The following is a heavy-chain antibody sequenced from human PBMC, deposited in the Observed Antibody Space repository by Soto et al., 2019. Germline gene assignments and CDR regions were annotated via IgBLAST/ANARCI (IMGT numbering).Heavy chain of an antibody. V-gene: IGHV3-73*01. J-gene: IGHJ4*02. CDR2: IRDKANHYAT. Sequence: PGGSLRLSCTVSGFSFSGSALHWVRQASGKGLEWVGHIRDKANHYATAYSASLKGRFIISRDDSQNTTYLQMSSLKADDTAVYYCTRPPSGTYGDDLDYWGQGTLVTVSS. CDR3: TRPPSGTYGDDLDY. D-gene: IGHD1-26*01. CDR1: GFSFSGSA.